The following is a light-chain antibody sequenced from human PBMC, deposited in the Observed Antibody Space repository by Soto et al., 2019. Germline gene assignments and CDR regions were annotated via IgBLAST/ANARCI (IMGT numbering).Light chain of an antibody. CDR2: DVT. J-gene: IGLJ3*02. Sequence: QSVLTQPRSVSGSPGQSVAISCTGTVSDVGGYNYVSWYQQHPGKAPKLMIYDVTKRPSGVPDRFSGSKSGNTASLTISGLQAEDEADYYCCSYSGSNTPWVFGGGTKVTVL. V-gene: IGLV2-11*01. CDR1: VSDVGGYNY. CDR3: CSYSGSNTPWV.